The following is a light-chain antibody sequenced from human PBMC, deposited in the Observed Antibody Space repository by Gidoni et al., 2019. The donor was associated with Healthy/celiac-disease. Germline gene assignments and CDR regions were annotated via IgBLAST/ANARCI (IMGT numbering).Light chain of an antibody. CDR2: KVP. CDR1: QSLVYSDGNTY. J-gene: IGKJ1*01. CDR3: MPGTHRPPT. V-gene: IGKV2D-30*01. Sequence: DVVMHQSPLSLPVTLGQPASISSRTSQSLVYSDGNTYLNWLQQRPGQSPRRLIYKVPNWDSGFPDRFSGSGSGPDFPLTISRVEAEDVGVYSCMPGTHRPPTFGQGTKVEIK.